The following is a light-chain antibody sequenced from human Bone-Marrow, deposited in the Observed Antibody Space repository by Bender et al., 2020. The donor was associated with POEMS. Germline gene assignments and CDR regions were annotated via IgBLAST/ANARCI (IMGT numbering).Light chain of an antibody. J-gene: IGLJ1*01. Sequence: SYVLTQPPSVSLAPGKTARITCGGNKIGDKGVHWYQQKPGQAPVLVVYDDSDRPSGVPDRFSGSKSGNTASLTISGLQAEDEADYYCSSYTSSSTYVFGSGTKVTVL. CDR2: DDS. CDR1: KIGDKG. CDR3: SSYTSSSTYV. V-gene: IGLV3-21*03.